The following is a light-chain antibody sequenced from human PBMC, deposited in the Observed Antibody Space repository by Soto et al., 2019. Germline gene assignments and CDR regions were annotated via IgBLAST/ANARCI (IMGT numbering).Light chain of an antibody. CDR1: SSDIGGYSY. CDR2: DVT. V-gene: IGLV2-14*03. J-gene: IGLJ2*01. CDR3: TSYTSDSSVI. Sequence: QSVLTQPASVSGSPGQSVTISCTGTSSDIGGYSYVSWYQQRPGKAPKLMIHDVTNRPSGVSDRFSGSKSGNTASLTISGLQAEDEADYYCTSYTSDSSVIFGGGTKLTVL.